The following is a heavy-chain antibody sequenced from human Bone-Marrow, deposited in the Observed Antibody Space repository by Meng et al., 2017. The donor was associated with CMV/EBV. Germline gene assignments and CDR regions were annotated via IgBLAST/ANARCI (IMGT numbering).Heavy chain of an antibody. V-gene: IGHV3-11*01. CDR2: ISSSGSTI. D-gene: IGHD6-13*01. CDR3: ARGGLEGSSWYFGYYYYGMDV. Sequence: GESLKISCAASGFTFSDYYMSWIRQAPGKGLEWVSYISSSGSTIYYADSVKGRFTISRDNAKNSLYLQMNSLRAEDTAVYYCARGGLEGSSWYFGYYYYGMDVWGQGTTVTVSS. J-gene: IGHJ6*02. CDR1: GFTFSDYY.